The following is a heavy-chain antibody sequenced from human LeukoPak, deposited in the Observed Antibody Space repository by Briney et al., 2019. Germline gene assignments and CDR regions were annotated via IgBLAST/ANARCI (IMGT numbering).Heavy chain of an antibody. V-gene: IGHV3-21*01. CDR3: AKAYYDSSGYSYYFDY. Sequence: GGSLRLSCAASGFPFSAYSMSWVRRAPGKGLEWVSSISGSSAYVYYADSVKGRFTVSRDNAKNSLYLQMSSLRAEDTAAYYCAKAYYDSSGYSYYFDYWGQGTPVTVSS. CDR2: ISGSSAYV. CDR1: GFPFSAYS. D-gene: IGHD3-22*01. J-gene: IGHJ4*02.